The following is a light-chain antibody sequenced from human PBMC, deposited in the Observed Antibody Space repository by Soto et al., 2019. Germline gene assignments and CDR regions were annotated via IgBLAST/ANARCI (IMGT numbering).Light chain of an antibody. J-gene: IGKJ4*01. CDR2: GAS. CDR3: QQYHHWPVT. CDR1: QSVGSN. V-gene: IGKV3-15*01. Sequence: DIVMTQSPATLSVSPGGRATLSCRASQSVGSNVAWYQQKPGQPPRLLISGASTGATGLPSRFSGSGSGTDFTLTIDSLQSEDVAVYYCQQYHHWPVTFGGGTKVEIK.